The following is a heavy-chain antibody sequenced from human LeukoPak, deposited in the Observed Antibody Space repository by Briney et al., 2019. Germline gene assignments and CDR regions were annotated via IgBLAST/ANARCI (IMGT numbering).Heavy chain of an antibody. CDR3: TTDSGAHHEY. CDR2: IKSKTDGGAT. V-gene: IGHV3-15*01. Sequence: GGSLRLSCAASGFTFSNAWMSWVRQAPGKRLEWVGRIKSKTDGGATDYAAPVEGRFTSSRDDSKNTLYLQMKSLKTADTAVSYCTTDSGAHHEYWAEGTLVSVPS. D-gene: IGHD4/OR15-4a*01. J-gene: IGHJ4*02. CDR1: GFTFSNAW.